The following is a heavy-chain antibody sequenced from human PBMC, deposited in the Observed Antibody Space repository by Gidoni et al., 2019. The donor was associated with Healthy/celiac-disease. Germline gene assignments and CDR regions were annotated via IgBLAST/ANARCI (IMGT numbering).Heavy chain of an antibody. CDR3: ARDLRDIVVVVAVVNWFDP. CDR1: GYSISSGYY. D-gene: IGHD2-15*01. J-gene: IGHJ5*02. Sequence: QVQLQESGPGLVKPSETLSLTCAVSGYSISSGYYWGWIRQPPGKGLEWIGSIYHSGSTYYNPSLKSRVTISVDTSKNQFSLKLSSVTAADTAVYYCARDLRDIVVVVAVVNWFDPWGQGTLVTVSS. V-gene: IGHV4-38-2*02. CDR2: IYHSGST.